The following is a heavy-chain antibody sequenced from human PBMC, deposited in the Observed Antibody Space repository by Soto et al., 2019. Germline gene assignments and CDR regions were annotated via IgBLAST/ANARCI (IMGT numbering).Heavy chain of an antibody. J-gene: IGHJ4*02. CDR3: ATQRGGGGY. D-gene: IGHD6-25*01. CDR2: IYSGGYT. V-gene: IGHV3-53*01. Sequence: EVQLVESGGGLIQPGGSLRLSCAVSGFTVSNNYMSWVRQAPGKGLEGVSVIYSGGYTAYGDSVKGRFTISRDNSKNTLYFQMKRLGANHPALFFCATQRGGGGYWGQGTLVTVSS. CDR1: GFTVSNNY.